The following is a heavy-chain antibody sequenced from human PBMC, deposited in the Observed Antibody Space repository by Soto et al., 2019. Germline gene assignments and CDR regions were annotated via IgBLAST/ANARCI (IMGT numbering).Heavy chain of an antibody. D-gene: IGHD6-19*01. V-gene: IGHV3-30-3*01. CDR3: ARSVAVAGLDY. CDR1: GFTLSSYS. CDR2: ISYDGNKK. J-gene: IGHJ4*02. Sequence: QVQLVESGGGVVQPGRSLRLSCAASGFTLSSYSMHWVRQAPGKGLEWVGVISYDGNKKYYRDSVKGRFSISRDTSNNTVHLQMNSLGPEDTAVYYCARSVAVAGLDYWGQGSLVTVSS.